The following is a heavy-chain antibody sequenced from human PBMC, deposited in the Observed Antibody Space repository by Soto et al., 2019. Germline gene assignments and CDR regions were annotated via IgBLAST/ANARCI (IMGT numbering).Heavy chain of an antibody. D-gene: IGHD3-3*02. CDR2: IMPIFATP. CDR3: ARDKDRQQLGGNYYYILDV. CDR1: GGTFSTSA. V-gene: IGHV1-69*12. Sequence: QVQLMQSGAEVKKPGSSVKVSCKASGGTFSTSAISWVRQAPGEGLEWVGGIMPIFATPDYAQKFQGRVTNSAEESTATGEQELPHLTTDDTAVYYCARDKDRQQLGGNYYYILDVWGQGTAITVSS. J-gene: IGHJ6*02.